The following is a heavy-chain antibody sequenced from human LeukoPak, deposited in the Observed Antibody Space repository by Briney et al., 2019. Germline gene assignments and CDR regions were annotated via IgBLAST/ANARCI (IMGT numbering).Heavy chain of an antibody. Sequence: SSETLSLTCTVSGGSISSSSYYWGWIRQPPGKGLEWIGSIYYSGSTYYNPSLKSRVTISVDTSKNQFSLKLSSVTAADTAVYYCARDSDSMFDYWGQGTLVTVSS. D-gene: IGHD3-22*01. V-gene: IGHV4-39*07. J-gene: IGHJ4*02. CDR3: ARDSDSMFDY. CDR1: GGSISSSSYY. CDR2: IYYSGST.